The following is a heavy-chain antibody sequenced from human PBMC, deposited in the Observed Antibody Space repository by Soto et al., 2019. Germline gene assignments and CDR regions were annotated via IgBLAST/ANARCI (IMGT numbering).Heavy chain of an antibody. CDR2: IFWHDDK. CDR1: GFSLSTSGVG. Sequence: QITLKESCTSLVKPTQPLTLTCTFSGFSLSTSGVGVGWMRQTPVKALEWLGIIFWHDDKRSSPSLKRRLTITRHISKNQPVLTMAKMDSVDAATYYCAHLPGIQLWRRAPVVYWGQGTPVTVSS. V-gene: IGHV2-5*01. J-gene: IGHJ4*02. CDR3: AHLPGIQLWRRAPVVY. D-gene: IGHD1-1*01.